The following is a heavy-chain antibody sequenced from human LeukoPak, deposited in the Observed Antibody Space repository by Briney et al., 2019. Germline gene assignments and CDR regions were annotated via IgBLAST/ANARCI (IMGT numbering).Heavy chain of an antibody. CDR2: INPNSGGT. V-gene: IGHV1-2*02. CDR1: GYTFTIYY. J-gene: IGHJ4*02. D-gene: IGHD2-2*02. Sequence: GASVKVSCKASGYTFTIYYMHWVGQAPGQGLEWMGWINPNSGGTSYARRFQGRVTMTRDTSISTAYMELSRLTSDDTAVYYCARNPAYCTSTSCYNDYWGQGTLVTVSS. CDR3: ARNPAYCTSTSCYNDY.